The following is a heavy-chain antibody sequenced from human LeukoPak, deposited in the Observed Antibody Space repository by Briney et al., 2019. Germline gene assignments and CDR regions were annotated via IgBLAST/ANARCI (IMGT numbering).Heavy chain of an antibody. J-gene: IGHJ4*02. CDR1: GRTFRSYS. V-gene: IGHV1-69*02. CDR3: ASFRDYYDSSGYYDGGFDY. CDR2: TIPILGKA. Sequence: SVDASCKASGRTFRSYSISCVRQAAGQGREWMGRTIPILGKANYAQKFQGRVTITADKSTSTAYMELRSLRSDDTAVHYCASFRDYYDSSGYYDGGFDYWGQGTLVTVSS. D-gene: IGHD3-22*01.